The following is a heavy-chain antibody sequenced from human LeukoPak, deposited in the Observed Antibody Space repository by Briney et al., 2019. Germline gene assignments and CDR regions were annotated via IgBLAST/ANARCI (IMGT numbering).Heavy chain of an antibody. Sequence: SETLSLTCTVSGGSISSSSYYWGWIRQPPGKGLEWIGSIYYSGSTYYNPSLKSRVTISVDTSKNQFSLKLSSVIAADTAVYYCARRTMVRGVIYAFDIWGQGTMVTVSS. CDR2: IYYSGST. CDR3: ARRTMVRGVIYAFDI. CDR1: GGSISSSSYY. V-gene: IGHV4-39*01. J-gene: IGHJ3*02. D-gene: IGHD3-10*01.